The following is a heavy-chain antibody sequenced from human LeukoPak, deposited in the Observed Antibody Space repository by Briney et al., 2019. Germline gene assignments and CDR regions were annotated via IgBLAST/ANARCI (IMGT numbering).Heavy chain of an antibody. CDR2: IYSGTI. V-gene: IGHV3-53*01. D-gene: IGHD6-6*01. Sequence: GGSLRLSCTVSGFTVSSNSMSWVRQAPGKGLEWVSFIYSGTIHYSDSVKGRFTISRDNSKNTLYLQMNSLRAEDTAVYYCARGIAARPASFFSDYWGQGTLVTVSS. J-gene: IGHJ4*02. CDR3: ARGIAARPASFFSDY. CDR1: GFTVSSNS.